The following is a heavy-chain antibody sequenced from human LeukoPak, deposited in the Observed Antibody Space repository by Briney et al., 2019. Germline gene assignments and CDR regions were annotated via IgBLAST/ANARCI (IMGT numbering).Heavy chain of an antibody. J-gene: IGHJ4*02. CDR1: GFTFSSYA. Sequence: TGGSLRLSCAASGFTFSSYAMSWVRQAPGKGLEWVSAISGSGGSTYYADSVKGRFTISRDNSKNTLYLQMNSLRAEDTAVYYCAGYCSSTSCYAFYGYWGQGTLVTVSS. V-gene: IGHV3-23*01. CDR2: ISGSGGST. D-gene: IGHD2-2*01. CDR3: AGYCSSTSCYAFYGY.